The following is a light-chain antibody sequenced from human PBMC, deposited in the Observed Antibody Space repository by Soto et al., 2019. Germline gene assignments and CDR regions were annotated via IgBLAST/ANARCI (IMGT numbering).Light chain of an antibody. J-gene: IGKJ4*01. V-gene: IGKV1-6*01. CDR1: QGIRTG. CDR2: SAS. CDR3: LQDYNYPRP. Sequence: AIQMTQSPSSLSASVGDRVTITCRASQGIRTGLSWYQQKPGKAPNVLIYSASTVQTGVPSRFSGSGSGTDFALTHGSLQPEDFATYYCLQDYNYPRPFGGGPKVEIK.